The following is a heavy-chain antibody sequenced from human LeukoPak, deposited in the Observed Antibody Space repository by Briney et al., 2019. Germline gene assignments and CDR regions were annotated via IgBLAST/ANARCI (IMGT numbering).Heavy chain of an antibody. J-gene: IGHJ5*02. Sequence: QPGGSLRLSCAASGLTFSSYWMSWVRQAPGKGLEWVAHIKQDGSEKYYVDSVKGRFIISRDNAKNSLCLQMNSLRGEDTAVYYCARYASISGSRWLDPWGQGTLVTVSS. CDR1: GLTFSSYW. D-gene: IGHD3-22*01. CDR3: ARYASISGSRWLDP. V-gene: IGHV3-7*01. CDR2: IKQDGSEK.